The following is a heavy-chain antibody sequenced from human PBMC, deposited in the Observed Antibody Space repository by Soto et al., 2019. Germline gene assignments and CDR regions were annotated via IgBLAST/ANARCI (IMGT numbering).Heavy chain of an antibody. V-gene: IGHV3-30*18. CDR1: GFTFSSYG. D-gene: IGHD3-9*01. CDR3: AKDSARYHILTGYKDY. Sequence: QVQLVESGGGVVQPGRSLRLSCAASGFTFSSYGMHWVRQAPGKGLEWVAVISYDGSNKYYADSVKGRFTISRDNSKNTLYLQMNSLRAEDTAVYYCAKDSARYHILTGYKDYWGQGTLVTVSS. J-gene: IGHJ4*02. CDR2: ISYDGSNK.